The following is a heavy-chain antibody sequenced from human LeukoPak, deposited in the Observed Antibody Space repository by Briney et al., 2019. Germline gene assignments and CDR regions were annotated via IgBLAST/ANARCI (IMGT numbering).Heavy chain of an antibody. D-gene: IGHD4-17*01. CDR3: ARHAADYGDYYYYYGMDV. CDR1: GGSISSYY. CDR2: IYYSGST. V-gene: IGHV4-59*08. J-gene: IGHJ6*02. Sequence: SQTLSLTCTVSGGSISSYYWSWIRQPPGKGLEWIGYIYYSGSTNYNPSLKSRVTISVDTSKNQFSLKLSSVTAADTAVYYCARHAADYGDYYYYYGMDVWGQGTTVTVSS.